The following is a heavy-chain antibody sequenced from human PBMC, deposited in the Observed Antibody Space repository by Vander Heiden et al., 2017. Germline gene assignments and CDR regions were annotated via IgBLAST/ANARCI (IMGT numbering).Heavy chain of an antibody. CDR1: GYTFTSYY. J-gene: IGHJ4*02. D-gene: IGHD3-22*01. Sequence: SASEVKKPGASVKVSCKAPGYTFTSYYMHWVRQAPGQGLEWMGIINPSGGSTSYAQKFQGRVTMTRDTSTSTVYMELSSLRSEDTAVYYCARDVYDSSGRTYYFDYWGQGTLVTVSS. CDR3: ARDVYDSSGRTYYFDY. V-gene: IGHV1-46*01. CDR2: INPSGGST.